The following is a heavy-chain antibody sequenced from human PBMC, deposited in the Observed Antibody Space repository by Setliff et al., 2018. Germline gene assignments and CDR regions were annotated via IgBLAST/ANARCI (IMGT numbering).Heavy chain of an antibody. D-gene: IGHD2-15*01. CDR1: GDTFSTYA. Sequence: SVKVSCKASGDTFSTYALSWVRQAPGQGLQWLGRFIPILGATNYAQNFQDRVTITADISTTTVFMEMSSLRSDDTAVYYCARDGAYCSGGSCYSFDYWGPGTPVTVSS. CDR2: FIPILGAT. CDR3: ARDGAYCSGGSCYSFDY. J-gene: IGHJ4*02. V-gene: IGHV1-69*06.